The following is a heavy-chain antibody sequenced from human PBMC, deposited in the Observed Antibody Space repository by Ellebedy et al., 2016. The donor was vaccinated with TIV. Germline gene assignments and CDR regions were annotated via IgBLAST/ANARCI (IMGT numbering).Heavy chain of an antibody. Sequence: GGSLRLSCAVSGFTVRSKYINWVRQAPGKGLEWVSLIYSVGDTYYADSVKGRFTVSRDNSQNTLYLQMTSMRVDDTAVYYCATDTDGVYGDTSAYWGRGTLVTVSS. CDR2: IYSVGDT. J-gene: IGHJ4*02. CDR3: ATDTDGVYGDTSAY. V-gene: IGHV3-53*01. D-gene: IGHD4-17*01. CDR1: GFTVRSKY.